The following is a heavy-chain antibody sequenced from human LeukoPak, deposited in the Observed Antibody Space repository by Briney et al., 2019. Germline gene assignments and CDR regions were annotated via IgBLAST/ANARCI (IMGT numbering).Heavy chain of an antibody. CDR1: GGSISSGSYY. D-gene: IGHD6-13*01. CDR3: ATIAAAGTEYFEY. CDR2: IYTSGST. Sequence: SQTVSLTCSVSGGSISSGSYYWSWIRQPAGKGLEWIGRIYTSGSTSYNPSLQSRVTISVDTSKNQFSLKLSSVTAADTAVYYCATIAAAGTEYFEYSGQRTPFTLSS. J-gene: IGHJ4*02. V-gene: IGHV4-61*02.